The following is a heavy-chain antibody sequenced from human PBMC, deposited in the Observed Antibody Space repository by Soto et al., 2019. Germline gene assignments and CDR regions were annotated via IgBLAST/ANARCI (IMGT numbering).Heavy chain of an antibody. J-gene: IGHJ6*02. CDR2: IIPIFGTA. Sequence: ASVKVSCKASGYTFTGYYMHWVRQAPGQGLEWMGGIIPIFGTANYAQKFQGRVTITADESTSTAYMELSSLRSEDTAVYYCASPIAAAGTYYYYGMDVWGQGTTVTVSS. CDR1: GYTFTGYY. V-gene: IGHV1-69*13. D-gene: IGHD6-13*01. CDR3: ASPIAAAGTYYYYGMDV.